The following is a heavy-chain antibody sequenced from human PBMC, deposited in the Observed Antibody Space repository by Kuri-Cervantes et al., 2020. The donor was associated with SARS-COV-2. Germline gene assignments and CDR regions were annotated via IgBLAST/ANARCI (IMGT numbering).Heavy chain of an antibody. D-gene: IGHD4-17*01. V-gene: IGHV3-21*01. CDR2: ITRSSVYI. J-gene: IGHJ4*02. Sequence: GGSLKISCTSSGFTFSDHYMDWVRQAPGKGLEWVSSITRSSVYISYADSLKGRFTISRDNAKNSLYLQMNSLRAEDTAVYYCARSPGDGYYDPFDYWGQGTLVTVSS. CDR1: GFTFSDHY. CDR3: ARSPGDGYYDPFDY.